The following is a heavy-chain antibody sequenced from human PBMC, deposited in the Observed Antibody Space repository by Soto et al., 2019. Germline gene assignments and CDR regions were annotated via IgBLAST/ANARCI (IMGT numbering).Heavy chain of an antibody. CDR1: GFTFSGYT. CDR3: ARDSNWSSDY. J-gene: IGHJ4*02. CDR2: IKSDSSGT. D-gene: IGHD1-1*01. V-gene: IGHV3-48*02. Sequence: VQLVESGGGLVQPGGSLRLSFAASGFTFSGYTMNWVRQARGKGLEWISCIKSDSSGTWYADSVKGRFTMSRDNAKNSLYLQMNSLRDEDTAVYFCARDSNWSSDYWGQGTLVAVSS.